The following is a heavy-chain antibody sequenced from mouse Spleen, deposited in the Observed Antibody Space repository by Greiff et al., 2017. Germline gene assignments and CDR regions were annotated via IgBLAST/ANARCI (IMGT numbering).Heavy chain of an antibody. V-gene: IGHV1-69*01. J-gene: IGHJ2*01. Sequence: QVQLQQPGAELVMPGASVKLSCKASGYTFTSYWMHWVKQRPGQGLEWIGEIDPSDSYTNYNQKFKGKATLTVDKSSSTAYMQLSSLTSEDSAVYYCARGGSTMTTRGYFDYWGQGTTLTVSS. CDR3: ARGGSTMTTRGYFDY. CDR1: GYTFTSYW. CDR2: IDPSDSYT. D-gene: IGHD2-4*01.